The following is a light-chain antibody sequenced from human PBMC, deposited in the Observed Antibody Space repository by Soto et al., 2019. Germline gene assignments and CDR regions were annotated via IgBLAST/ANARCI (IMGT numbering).Light chain of an antibody. J-gene: IGLJ1*01. CDR2: EGS. CDR3: CSYVGARTYV. CDR1: ISDVGSSGP. V-gene: IGLV2-23*01. Sequence: QSALTQPASVSGSPGQSITISCSGSISDVGSSGPVSWYQHHPGQVPKLIIYEGSRRPSGVSSRFSGSKTGNTASLTITGLQAEGEANYYGCSYVGARTYVFGTGTKVTAL.